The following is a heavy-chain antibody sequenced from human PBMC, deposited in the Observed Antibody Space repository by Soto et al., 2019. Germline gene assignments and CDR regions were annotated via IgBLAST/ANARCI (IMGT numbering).Heavy chain of an antibody. J-gene: IGHJ3*02. V-gene: IGHV4-34*01. Sequence: QVQLQQWGAGLLKPSETLSLSCAVYGGSFSGYYWSWIRQPPGKGLEWIGEINHSGSTNYNPSLKSRVTISVDTSKNQFSLKLSSVTAADTAVYYCARPGLPGAFDIWGQGTMVTVSS. D-gene: IGHD2-15*01. CDR3: ARPGLPGAFDI. CDR1: GGSFSGYY. CDR2: INHSGST.